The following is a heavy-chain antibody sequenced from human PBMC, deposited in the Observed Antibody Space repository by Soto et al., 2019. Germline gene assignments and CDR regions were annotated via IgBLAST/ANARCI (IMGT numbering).Heavy chain of an antibody. V-gene: IGHV1-69*06. CDR1: GGTFSSYA. Sequence: GASVKVSCKASGGTFSSYAISWVRQAPGQGLEWMGGIIPIFGTANYAQKFQGRVTITADKSTSTAYMELSSLRSEDTAVYYCARGIKDWGRSLQSRYYYYGMDVWGQGTTVTVSS. CDR2: IIPIFGTA. CDR3: ARGIKDWGRSLQSRYYYYGMDV. D-gene: IGHD7-27*01. J-gene: IGHJ6*02.